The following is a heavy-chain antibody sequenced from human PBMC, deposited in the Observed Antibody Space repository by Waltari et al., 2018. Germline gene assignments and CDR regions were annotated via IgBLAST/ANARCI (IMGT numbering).Heavy chain of an antibody. CDR3: ARELVEYYFDY. D-gene: IGHD6-6*01. V-gene: IGHV4-30-4*08. CDR2: IYYSGST. CDR1: GGSISSGDYY. J-gene: IGHJ4*02. Sequence: QVQLQESGPGLVKPSQTLSLTCTVSGGSISSGDYYWSWIRQPPGKGLEWLGYIYYSGSTYHNPSLKSRVTISGDTSNNQFSLKLSSVTAADTAVYYCARELVEYYFDYWGQGTLVTVSS.